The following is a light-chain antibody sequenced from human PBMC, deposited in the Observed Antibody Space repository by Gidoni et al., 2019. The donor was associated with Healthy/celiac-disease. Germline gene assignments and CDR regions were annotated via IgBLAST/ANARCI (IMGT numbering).Light chain of an antibody. CDR1: QSVLYSSNNTNY. CDR2: WAS. Sequence: DIVMTQSPDSLAGSLGERATINCKSSQSVLYSSNNTNYLAWYQQKPGQPPKLLIYWASTRESGVPDRFSGSGSGTDFTLTISSLQAEDVAVYYCQQYYSTLWTFGQGTKVEIK. V-gene: IGKV4-1*01. J-gene: IGKJ1*01. CDR3: QQYYSTLWT.